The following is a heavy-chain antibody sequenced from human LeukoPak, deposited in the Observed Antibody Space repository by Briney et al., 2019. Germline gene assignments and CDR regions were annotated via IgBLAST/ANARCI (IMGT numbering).Heavy chain of an antibody. CDR3: AREGARRFAADY. D-gene: IGHD3-16*01. V-gene: IGHV1-2*02. CDR1: GYTFTGYY. CDR2: INPNSGGT. Sequence: ASVKVSCKASGYTFTGYYIHWVRQAPGQGLEWMGWINPNSGGTNYAQKFQGRVTMTRDTSISTAYMELSRLRSDDTAVYYCAREGARRFAADYWGQGTLVTVSS. J-gene: IGHJ4*02.